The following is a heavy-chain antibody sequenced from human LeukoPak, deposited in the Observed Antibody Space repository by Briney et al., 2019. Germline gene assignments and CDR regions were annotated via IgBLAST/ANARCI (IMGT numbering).Heavy chain of an antibody. Sequence: GGSLRLSCAASGFSFSNYWMGWVRQAPGKGLACVANIKTDGSETYYVDSVKGRFTISRDNAKNSLFLQMNSLRAEDSAIYYCVSAIRGSPIDYWGQGTLVSVPS. CDR1: GFSFSNYW. J-gene: IGHJ4*02. D-gene: IGHD3-10*01. CDR2: IKTDGSET. V-gene: IGHV3-7*01. CDR3: VSAIRGSPIDY.